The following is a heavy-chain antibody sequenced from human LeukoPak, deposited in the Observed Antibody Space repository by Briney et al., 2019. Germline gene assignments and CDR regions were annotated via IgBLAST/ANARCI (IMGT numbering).Heavy chain of an antibody. V-gene: IGHV4-59*08. J-gene: IGHJ3*02. CDR1: GASISSYF. Sequence: SETLSLTCIVSGASISSYFWTWIRQPPGKGLEWIGFSHHSGGAYYNPPLKSRVTISLDTSKNQFSLKLSSVTAADTAVYYCARQDAAMSYAYDIWGQGTMVIVSS. CDR3: ARQDAAMSYAYDI. D-gene: IGHD5-18*01. CDR2: SHHSGGA.